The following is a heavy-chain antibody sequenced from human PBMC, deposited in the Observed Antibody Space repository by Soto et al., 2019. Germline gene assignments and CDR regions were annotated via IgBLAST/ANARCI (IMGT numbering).Heavy chain of an antibody. CDR1: GYTFTSYG. Sequence: ASVKVSCKASGYTFTSYGSSWVRQAPGQGLEWMGWISAYNGNTNYAQKLQGRVTMTTDTSTSTAYMELRSLRSDDTAVYYCARVKENYYYYGMDVWGQGTTVTVSS. CDR3: ARVKENYYYYGMDV. CDR2: ISAYNGNT. V-gene: IGHV1-18*01. J-gene: IGHJ6*02.